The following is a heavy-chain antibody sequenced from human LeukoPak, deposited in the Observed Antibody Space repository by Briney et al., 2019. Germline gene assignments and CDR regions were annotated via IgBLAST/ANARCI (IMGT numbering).Heavy chain of an antibody. Sequence: SETLSLTCTVSGGSFSTYYWSWIRQPPGKGLEWIGSIYYSGSTYYNPSLKSRVTISVDTSKNQFSLKLRSVTAADTAVYYCARPRTRLAWFDPWGQGTLVTVSP. V-gene: IGHV4-39*01. CDR2: IYYSGST. D-gene: IGHD6-19*01. J-gene: IGHJ5*02. CDR3: ARPRTRLAWFDP. CDR1: GGSFSTYY.